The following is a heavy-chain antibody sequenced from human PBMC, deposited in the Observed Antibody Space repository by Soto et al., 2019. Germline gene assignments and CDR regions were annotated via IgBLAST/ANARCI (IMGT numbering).Heavy chain of an antibody. V-gene: IGHV4-4*07. D-gene: IGHD3-3*01. Sequence: SDNMSLTSTISGDAINCYYWPCFRQPAGKGLEWIGRIYSSGSTKYNPSLQSRVTMSLDTSKNQFSLRLTSVTAADTAVYYCARGQRFSDWFDPWGQGTLVTVS. CDR1: GDAINCYY. CDR2: IYSSGST. J-gene: IGHJ5*02. CDR3: ARGQRFSDWFDP.